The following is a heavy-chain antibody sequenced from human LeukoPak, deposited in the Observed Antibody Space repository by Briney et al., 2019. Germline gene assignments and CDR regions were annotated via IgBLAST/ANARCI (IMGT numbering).Heavy chain of an antibody. D-gene: IGHD4-17*01. Sequence: SETLSLTCAVYGGSFSGYYWSWIRQPPGKGLEWIGEINHSGSTNYNPSLKSRVTISVDTSKNQFSLKLSSVTAADTAVYYCARAPRPANDYGDYYYYYGMDIWGQGTTVTVSS. CDR2: INHSGST. V-gene: IGHV4-34*01. J-gene: IGHJ6*02. CDR3: ARAPRPANDYGDYYYYYGMDI. CDR1: GGSFSGYY.